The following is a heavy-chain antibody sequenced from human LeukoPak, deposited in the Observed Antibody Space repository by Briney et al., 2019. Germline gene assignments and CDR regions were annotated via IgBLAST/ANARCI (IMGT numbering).Heavy chain of an antibody. J-gene: IGHJ6*03. CDR3: GRDALVGYFSYYYMDV. D-gene: IGHD2-15*01. V-gene: IGHV4-59*11. CDR2: ISNSGST. Sequence: PSETLSLTCTVSGGSISSHYWTWIRQSPVKGLEWIGDISNSGSTSYNPSLKSRVTISIDTSKNQFSLKLSTVTAADTAVYYCGRDALVGYFSYYYMDVWGKGTTVTVSS. CDR1: GGSISSHY.